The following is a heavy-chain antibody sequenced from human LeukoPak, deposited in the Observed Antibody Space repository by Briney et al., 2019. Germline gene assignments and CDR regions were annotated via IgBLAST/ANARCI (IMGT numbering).Heavy chain of an antibody. CDR3: AKQGFGC. J-gene: IGHJ4*02. CDR2: ISYDGSNK. CDR1: GFTFSSYA. Sequence: GRSLGLSCAASGFTFSSYAMHWVRQAPGKGLEWVAVISYDGSNKYYADSVKGRFTISRDNSKNTMYLQMNSLRAEDTAVYYCAKQGFGCWGQGTLVTVSS. V-gene: IGHV3-30-3*02.